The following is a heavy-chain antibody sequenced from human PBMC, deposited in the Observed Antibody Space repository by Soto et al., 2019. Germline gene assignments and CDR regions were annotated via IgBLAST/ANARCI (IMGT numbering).Heavy chain of an antibody. V-gene: IGHV4-39*07. J-gene: IGHJ5*02. Sequence: PSETLSLTCTVSGGSISSISYYWSWIRQPPGKGLEWIGEINHSGSTNYNPSLKSRVTISVDTSKNQFSLKLSSVTAADTAVYYCARGRFKLFDWFDPWGQGTLVTVSS. CDR1: GGSISSISYY. CDR3: ARGRFKLFDWFDP. CDR2: INHSGST.